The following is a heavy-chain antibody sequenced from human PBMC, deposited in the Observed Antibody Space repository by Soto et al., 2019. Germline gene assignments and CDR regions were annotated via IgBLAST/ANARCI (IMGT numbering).Heavy chain of an antibody. V-gene: IGHV4-39*01. CDR3: ATSKYYFDY. CDR1: GGSISSSSYY. J-gene: IGHJ4*02. CDR2: IYYSGST. Sequence: SETLSLTCTVSGGSISSSSYYWGWIRQPPGKGLEWIGSIYYSGSTYYNPSLKSRVTISVDTSKNQFSLKLSSVTAADTAVYYCATSKYYFDYWGQGTLVTVSS.